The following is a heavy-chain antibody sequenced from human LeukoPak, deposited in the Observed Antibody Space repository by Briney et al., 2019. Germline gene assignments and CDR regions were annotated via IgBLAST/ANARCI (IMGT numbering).Heavy chain of an antibody. D-gene: IGHD3-10*01. CDR2: VYYTGSA. V-gene: IGHV4-39*01. CDR1: GGFISSTSYH. Sequence: SETLSLTCTVSGGFISSTSYHWAWIRQPPGKGLEWIATVYYTGSAYYNPSLKSRVTISVDTSKSQFSLKLSSVTTADTALYYCARYASGSYYWFDPWGQGTLVTVSS. J-gene: IGHJ5*02. CDR3: ARYASGSYYWFDP.